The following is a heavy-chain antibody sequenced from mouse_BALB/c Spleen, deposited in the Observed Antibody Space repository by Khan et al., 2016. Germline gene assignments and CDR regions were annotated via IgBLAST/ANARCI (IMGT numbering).Heavy chain of an antibody. J-gene: IGHJ4*01. CDR2: INSNGGST. CDR1: GFTFSTYA. V-gene: IGHV5-6-3*01. D-gene: IGHD2-12*01. Sequence: EMELVESGGGLVQPGGSLKLSCAASGFTFSTYAMSWVRQTPDKRLELVATINSNGGSTYYPDNVKGRFTISRDNAKNTLYLQMSSLKSEDTAMYYCARGRQAVDYWGQGTSVTVSS. CDR3: ARGRQAVDY.